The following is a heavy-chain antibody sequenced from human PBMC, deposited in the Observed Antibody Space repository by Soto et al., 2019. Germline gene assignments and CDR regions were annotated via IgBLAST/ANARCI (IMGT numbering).Heavy chain of an antibody. J-gene: IGHJ4*02. V-gene: IGHV4-59*12. CDR2: IYYSGST. D-gene: IGHD2-8*02. CDR3: ARDKITGLFDY. CDR1: GGSISSYY. Sequence: PSETRSLTCTVSGGSISSYYWSWIRQPPGKGLEWIGYIYYSGSTNYNPSLKSRVTISVDTSKNQFSLKLTSVTAADTAVYYCARDKITGLFDYWGQGTLVTVSS.